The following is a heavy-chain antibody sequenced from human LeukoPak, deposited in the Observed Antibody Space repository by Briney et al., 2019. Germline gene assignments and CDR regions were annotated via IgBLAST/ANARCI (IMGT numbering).Heavy chain of an antibody. V-gene: IGHV3-33*01. CDR1: GFTFSSYG. D-gene: IGHD3-22*01. Sequence: PGRSLRLSCAASGFTFSSYGMHWVRQAPGKGLEWVAVIWYDGSNKYYADSVKGRFTISRDNSKNTLYLQMNSLRAEDTAVYYCARDQTGRYDSSGYYYYYXGXDVWGQGTTVTVSS. CDR3: ARDQTGRYDSSGYYYYYXGXDV. J-gene: IGHJ6*02. CDR2: IWYDGSNK.